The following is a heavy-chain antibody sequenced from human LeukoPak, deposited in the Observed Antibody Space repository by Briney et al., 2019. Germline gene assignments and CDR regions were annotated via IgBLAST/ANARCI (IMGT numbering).Heavy chain of an antibody. CDR3: VRLRWELMAPYFDH. Sequence: IPSDTLSLTCSVSTDSTNTYYWTWIRQSPGKGLEGIGHIYHSVTTAYNPSFKSRVTISIDMSKKEFSLKRTSVTVADTAMYYCVRLRWELMAPYFDHWGQGAFVIVSS. D-gene: IGHD1-26*01. V-gene: IGHV4-59*07. CDR1: TDSTNTYY. J-gene: IGHJ4*02. CDR2: IYHSVTT.